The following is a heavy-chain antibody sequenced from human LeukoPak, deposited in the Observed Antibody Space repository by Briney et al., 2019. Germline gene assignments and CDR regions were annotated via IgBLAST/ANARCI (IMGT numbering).Heavy chain of an antibody. CDR3: ARGVPRIAVAGPNGNWFDP. J-gene: IGHJ5*02. CDR2: FDPEDGET. D-gene: IGHD6-19*01. V-gene: IGHV1-24*01. Sequence: ASVKVSCKVSGYTLTELSMHWVRQAPGKGLEWMGGFDPEDGETIYAQKFQGRVTMTEDTSTDTAYMELSSLRSEDTAVYYCARGVPRIAVAGPNGNWFDPWGQGTLVTVSS. CDR1: GYTLTELS.